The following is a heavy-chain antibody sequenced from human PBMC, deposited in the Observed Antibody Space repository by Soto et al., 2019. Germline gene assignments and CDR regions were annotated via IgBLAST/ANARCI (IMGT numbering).Heavy chain of an antibody. D-gene: IGHD3-22*01. CDR3: ARDYRYYYDSSGYYVAFDI. Sequence: ALVKVSCKASGYTFTSYDINWVRQATGQGLEWMGWMNPNSGNTGYAQKFQGRGTMTRKTSISPAYMELSCLRSEDTAVYYCARDYRYYYDSSGYYVAFDIWGQGTMDTVSS. CDR1: GYTFTSYD. V-gene: IGHV1-8*01. CDR2: MNPNSGNT. J-gene: IGHJ3*02.